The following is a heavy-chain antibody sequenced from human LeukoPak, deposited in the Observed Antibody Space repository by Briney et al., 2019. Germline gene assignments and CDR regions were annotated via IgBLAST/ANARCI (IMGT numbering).Heavy chain of an antibody. D-gene: IGHD3-3*01. Sequence: SSETLSLTCTVSGGSISSYYWSWVRQPPGKGLEWIGYIYYSGSTNYTPSLKSRVTISVDTSKNQFSLKLSSVTAADTAVYYCARAYYDFWSGYYSFDYWGQGTLVTVSS. CDR3: ARAYYDFWSGYYSFDY. CDR1: GGSISSYY. V-gene: IGHV4-59*01. J-gene: IGHJ4*02. CDR2: IYYSGST.